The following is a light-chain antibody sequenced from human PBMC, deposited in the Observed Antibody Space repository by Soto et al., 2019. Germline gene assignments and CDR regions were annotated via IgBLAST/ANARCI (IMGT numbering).Light chain of an antibody. V-gene: IGLV2-8*01. CDR1: GSDIGNYNY. J-gene: IGLJ1*01. Sequence: SSLTQPASASGSPGQSVTISCTGTGSDIGNYNYVSWYQHHPGKAPKLIIYEVTERPSGVPDRFSGSKSGNTASLTVSGLQAEDEADYYCSSYGGRNNIVFGTGTKVTVL. CDR2: EVT. CDR3: SSYGGRNNIV.